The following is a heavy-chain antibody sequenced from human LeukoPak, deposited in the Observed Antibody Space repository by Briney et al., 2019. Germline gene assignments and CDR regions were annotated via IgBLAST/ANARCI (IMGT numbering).Heavy chain of an antibody. CDR3: ARNYYYRFDH. D-gene: IGHD3-10*01. CDR2: IKQDGSVK. CDR1: GFTFTSYW. V-gene: IGHV3-7*01. Sequence: GGSLRLSCAASGFTFTSYWMTWVRQAPGKGLEWVANIKQDGSVKNYVDSLRGRFTISRDNAKDSLYLQMNSLRAEDTAVYFCARNYYYRFDHWGQGTLVAVSS. J-gene: IGHJ4*02.